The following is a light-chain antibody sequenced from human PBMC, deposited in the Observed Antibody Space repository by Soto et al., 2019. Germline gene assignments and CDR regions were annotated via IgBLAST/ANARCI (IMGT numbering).Light chain of an antibody. J-gene: IGKJ2*01. CDR2: AAS. V-gene: IGKV1-39*01. Sequence: DIQMTQSPSSLSASVGDRVTITCRASQSISSYLNWYQQKPGKAPKLLIHAASSLESGVPSRFSGSGSGTDFTLTISSLQPEDSATYYCQQSYSTPYTFGQGTKVDIK. CDR1: QSISSY. CDR3: QQSYSTPYT.